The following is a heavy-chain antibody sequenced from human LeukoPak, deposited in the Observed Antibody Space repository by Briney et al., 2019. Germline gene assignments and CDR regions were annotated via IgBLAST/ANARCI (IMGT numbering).Heavy chain of an antibody. CDR2: ISSSGTTI. CDR1: AFTFSNYE. J-gene: IGHJ4*02. V-gene: IGHV3-48*03. Sequence: GGSLRLSCAASAFTFSNYEMNWVRQAPGKGLEWVSYISSSGTTIYYADSVKGRFTISRDNAKKSVYLQMNSLRAEDTAVYYCARADGSHFDYWGQGTLVTVSS. D-gene: IGHD1-26*01. CDR3: ARADGSHFDY.